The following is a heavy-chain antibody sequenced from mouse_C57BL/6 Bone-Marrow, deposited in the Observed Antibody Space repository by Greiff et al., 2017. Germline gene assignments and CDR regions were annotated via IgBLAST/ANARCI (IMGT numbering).Heavy chain of an antibody. CDR3: ARAYYSNYAYAMDY. CDR2: ISSSGST. J-gene: IGHJ4*01. D-gene: IGHD2-5*01. Sequence: DVKLVESGPGLAKPSQTLSLTCSVTGYSITSDYWNWIRKFPGNKLEYMGYISSSGSTYYNPSLNSRISITRDTSKNHDSLKLKAVTTDDTATYDCARAYYSNYAYAMDYWGQGTSGTVSS. CDR1: GYSITSDY. V-gene: IGHV3-8*01.